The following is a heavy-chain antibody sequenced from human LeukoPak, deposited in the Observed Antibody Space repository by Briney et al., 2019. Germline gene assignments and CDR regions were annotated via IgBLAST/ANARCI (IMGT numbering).Heavy chain of an antibody. CDR1: GFTFSNFG. D-gene: IGHD1-26*01. CDR2: IRYDGSNK. V-gene: IGHV3-30*02. CDR3: AKRDTGSYKIDP. Sequence: PGGSLRLSCAASGFTFSNFGMYWVRQAPGKGLEWVAFIRYDGSNKYYADSVKGRFTISRDNSDNTLYLQMNSLRAEDTAVYYCAKRDTGSYKIDPWGQGTLVTVSS. J-gene: IGHJ5*02.